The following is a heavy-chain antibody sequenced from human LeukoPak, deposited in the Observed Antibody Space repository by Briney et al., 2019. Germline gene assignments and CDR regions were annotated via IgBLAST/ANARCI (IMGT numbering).Heavy chain of an antibody. Sequence: SETLSLTCTVSGYSISSGYYWGWIRQPPGKGLEWIGSIYHSGSTYYNPSLKSRVTISVDTSKNQFSLKLSSVTAADTAVYYCATTPWFGGLLYPDDAFDIWGQGTMVTVSS. CDR1: GYSISSGYY. CDR2: IYHSGST. V-gene: IGHV4-38-2*02. D-gene: IGHD3-10*01. CDR3: ATTPWFGGLLYPDDAFDI. J-gene: IGHJ3*02.